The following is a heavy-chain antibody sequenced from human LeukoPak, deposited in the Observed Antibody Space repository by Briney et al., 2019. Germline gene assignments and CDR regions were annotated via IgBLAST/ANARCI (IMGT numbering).Heavy chain of an antibody. CDR2: ISWNSGSI. CDR3: AKGTTYDSSGYYTGFDY. CDR1: GFTFDDYA. J-gene: IGHJ4*02. Sequence: GRSLRLSCAASGFTFDDYAMHWVRQAPGKGLEWVSGISWNSGSIGYADSVKGRFTISRDNAKNSLYLQMNSLRAEDTALYYCAKGTTYDSSGYYTGFDYWGQGTLVTVSS. V-gene: IGHV3-9*01. D-gene: IGHD3-22*01.